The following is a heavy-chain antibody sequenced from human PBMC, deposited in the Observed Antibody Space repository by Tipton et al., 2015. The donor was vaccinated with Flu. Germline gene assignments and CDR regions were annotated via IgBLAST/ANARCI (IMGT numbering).Heavy chain of an antibody. J-gene: IGHJ4*02. CDR2: IYTSGST. Sequence: TLSLTCTVSGGSISSGSYYWSWIRQPAGKGLEWIGRIYTSGSTNYNPSLKSRVTISVDTSKNQFSLKLSSVTAADTAVYYCARGGHYDYVWGSYRPDYWGQGTLVTVSS. V-gene: IGHV4-61*02. CDR1: GGSISSGSYY. D-gene: IGHD3-16*02. CDR3: ARGGHYDYVWGSYRPDY.